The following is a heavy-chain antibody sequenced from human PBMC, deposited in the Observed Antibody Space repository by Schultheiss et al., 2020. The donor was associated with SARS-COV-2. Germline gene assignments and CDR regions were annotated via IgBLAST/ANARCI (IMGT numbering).Heavy chain of an antibody. CDR1: GYSFSNHD. CDR2: MNPKSGNT. V-gene: IGHV1-8*01. J-gene: IGHJ4*02. D-gene: IGHD3-10*01. Sequence: ASVKVSCKASGYSFSNHDINWVRQAPGQGLEWMGWMNPKSGNTGFALKFQGRVAMTRNTSTSTAYMELTSLRSEDTAVYYCARNYYASGSMDYWGQGTLVTVSS. CDR3: ARNYYASGSMDY.